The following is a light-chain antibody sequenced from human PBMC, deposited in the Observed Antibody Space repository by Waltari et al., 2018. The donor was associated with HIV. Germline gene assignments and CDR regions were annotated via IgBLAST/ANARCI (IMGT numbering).Light chain of an antibody. CDR2: YKSDSAR. CDR1: SGINVDTYR. V-gene: IGLV5-45*01. J-gene: IGLJ3*02. Sequence: QAVLTQPASLSASPGTSASLTCSLRSGINVDTYRIYWYQQKPGSPPQYLLKYKSDSARQQGSGVPCRFSGSKDASANAWILLISGLQSEDEADYYCMIWHSSAWVFGGGTKLTVL. CDR3: MIWHSSAWV.